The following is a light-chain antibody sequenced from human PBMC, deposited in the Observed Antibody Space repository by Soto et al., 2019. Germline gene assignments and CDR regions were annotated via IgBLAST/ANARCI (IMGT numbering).Light chain of an antibody. J-gene: IGLJ3*02. CDR1: SGSVSTGYC. CDR3: VLYMGSGLGV. V-gene: IGLV8-61*01. Sequence: QTVVTQEPSFSVSPGGTVTLTCGLSSGSVSTGYCPSWYQQTPGQAPRTLIYSTDTRSSGVPDRFSGSILGNKAALTITGAQADDESDYYCVLYMGSGLGVFGGGTKVTVL. CDR2: STD.